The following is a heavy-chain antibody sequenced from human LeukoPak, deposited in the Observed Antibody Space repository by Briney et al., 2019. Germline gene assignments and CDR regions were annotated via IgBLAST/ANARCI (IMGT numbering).Heavy chain of an antibody. D-gene: IGHD4-11*01. CDR3: ASVYYNINYYHPIDF. CDR1: RGSVSSGSYY. Sequence: SETLSLTCTVSRGSVSSGSYYWTWLRQPLGKGLEWIGHIHNTENTNYNPSLKSRVAISVDTSKNQFSLKLSSVTAADTAVYFCASVYYNINYYHPIDFSGQGPLVTVSS. V-gene: IGHV4-61*01. CDR2: IHNTENT. J-gene: IGHJ4*02.